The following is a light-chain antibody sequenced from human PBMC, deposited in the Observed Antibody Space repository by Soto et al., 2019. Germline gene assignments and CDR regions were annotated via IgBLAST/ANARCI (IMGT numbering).Light chain of an antibody. CDR1: QSISNY. CDR2: GAS. Sequence: DIQMTQSPSSLSASVGDRVTITCRASQSISNYLNWYQQKPGKAPKSLIYGASSLQTGAPSRFSGSGSGTDFTLTISSLQPEDFATYYCQQSYSMPWTFGQGTKVEIK. J-gene: IGKJ1*01. CDR3: QQSYSMPWT. V-gene: IGKV1-39*01.